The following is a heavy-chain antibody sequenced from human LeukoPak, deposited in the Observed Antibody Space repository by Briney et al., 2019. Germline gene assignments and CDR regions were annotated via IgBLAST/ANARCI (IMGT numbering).Heavy chain of an antibody. CDR1: GGSISSYY. CDR3: ARDLLAAASYMDV. CDR2: IYYSGST. J-gene: IGHJ6*03. V-gene: IGHV4-59*01. D-gene: IGHD6-13*01. Sequence: SSETLSLTCTVSGGSISSYYWSWIRQPPGKGLEWIGYIYYSGSTNYNPSLKSRVTISVDTSKNQFSLKLSSVTAADTAAYYCARDLLAAASYMDVWGKGTTVTVSS.